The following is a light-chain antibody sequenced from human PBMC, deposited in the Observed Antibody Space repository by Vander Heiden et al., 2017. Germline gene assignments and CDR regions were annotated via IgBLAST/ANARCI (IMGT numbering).Light chain of an antibody. CDR2: DNI. J-gene: IGLJ2*01. V-gene: IGLV1-40*01. CDR1: TSTIGAGDE. CDR3: QSYDSSLGGHVV. Sequence: QSVLTQPPSVSGAPGQRVTISCTGSTSTIGAGDEVHWYQQLPGTAPKLLIYDNINRPSGVPDRFSGSKSGTSASLAITGLQAEDEADYYCQSYDSSLGGHVVFGGGTKLTVL.